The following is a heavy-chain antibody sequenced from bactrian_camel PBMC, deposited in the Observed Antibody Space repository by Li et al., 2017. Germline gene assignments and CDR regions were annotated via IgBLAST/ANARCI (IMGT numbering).Heavy chain of an antibody. CDR2: IIYTSGST. J-gene: IGHJ6*01. CDR1: GFAYDSYA. D-gene: IGHD7*01. V-gene: IGHV3S60*01. CDR3: AAEPRPGWRVPLREVGFGY. Sequence: VQLVESGGGSVQAGGSLTLSCVASGFAYDSYAMGWFRQAPGKEREGVAIIYTSGSTYYSDSVKGRFAISLDNAKKTVTLQMHSLKPEDSAMYYCAAEPRPGWRVPLREVGFGYWGQGTQVTVS.